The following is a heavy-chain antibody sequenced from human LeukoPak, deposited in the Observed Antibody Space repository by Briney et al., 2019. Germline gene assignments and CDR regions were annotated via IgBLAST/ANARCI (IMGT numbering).Heavy chain of an antibody. D-gene: IGHD5-12*01. J-gene: IGHJ4*02. CDR3: XXEGGIVATTYFDY. CDR2: IKQDGSEK. CDR1: GFTFSSYW. V-gene: IGHV3-7*03. Sequence: GGSLXXSCAASGFTFSSYWMSWVRQAPGKGLEWVANIKQDGSEKYYVDSVKGRFTISRDNAKNSLYLQMNRLRAEDTAVYYXXXEGGIVATTYFDYWGQGTLVTVSS.